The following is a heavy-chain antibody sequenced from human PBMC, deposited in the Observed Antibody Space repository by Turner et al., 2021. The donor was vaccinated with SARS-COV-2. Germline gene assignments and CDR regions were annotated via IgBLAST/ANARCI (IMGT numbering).Heavy chain of an antibody. J-gene: IGHJ4*02. CDR3: ATGYAYCGGDCSIHY. D-gene: IGHD2-21*02. CDR2: FDPEDAET. CDR1: GYTLPELS. Sequence: QVQLVQSGAEVKKPGASVKVPCKVPGYTLPELSMPWVRQAPGKGLEWMGGFDPEDAETIYAQKFQGRVTMTEDTSTDTAYMELSSLRSEDTAVYYCATGYAYCGGDCSIHYWGQGTLVTVSS. V-gene: IGHV1-24*01.